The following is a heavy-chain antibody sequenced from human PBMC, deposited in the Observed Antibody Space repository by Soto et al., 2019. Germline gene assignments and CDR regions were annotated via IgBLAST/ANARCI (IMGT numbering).Heavy chain of an antibody. Sequence: QVQLVESGGGVVQPGRSLRLSCAVSGFTFSSHAMHWVRQAPGKGLEWVTLISSDGSNKYYADSVKGRFTTSRDNSKNTMYLQTNSLRVEDTAVYYCARDDEGGSDCDLGYWGQGALVTVS. V-gene: IGHV3-30-3*01. D-gene: IGHD1-26*01. CDR1: GFTFSSHA. CDR3: ARDDEGGSDCDLGY. CDR2: ISSDGSNK. J-gene: IGHJ4*02.